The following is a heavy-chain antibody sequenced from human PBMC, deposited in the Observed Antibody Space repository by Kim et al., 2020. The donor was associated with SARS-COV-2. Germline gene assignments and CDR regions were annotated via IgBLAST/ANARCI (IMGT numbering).Heavy chain of an antibody. CDR2: INIDGSST. CDR3: ARQGATVVTLPWLDP. V-gene: IGHV3-74*01. Sequence: GGSLRLSCAAPGFTFSRYWMHWVRQAPGKGLVWVSRINIDGSSTNYADSVKGRFTISRDNAKNTLYLQMNSLRAEDTAVYYCARQGATVVTLPWLDPWGQGTLVTVSS. CDR1: GFTFSRYW. D-gene: IGHD4-17*01. J-gene: IGHJ5*02.